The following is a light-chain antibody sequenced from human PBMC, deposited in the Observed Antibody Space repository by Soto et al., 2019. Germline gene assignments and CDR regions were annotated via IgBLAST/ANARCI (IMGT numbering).Light chain of an antibody. CDR2: EVS. Sequence: QSVLTQPASVSGSPGQSITISCTGSSSDVGGYNYVSWYQQHPGKVPKLMIYEVSNRPSGVSNRFSGPKSGNTASLTISGLRAEDEADYFCASFTSTSTQVLGPGTKVT. V-gene: IGLV2-14*01. J-gene: IGLJ1*01. CDR1: SSDVGGYNY. CDR3: ASFTSTSTQV.